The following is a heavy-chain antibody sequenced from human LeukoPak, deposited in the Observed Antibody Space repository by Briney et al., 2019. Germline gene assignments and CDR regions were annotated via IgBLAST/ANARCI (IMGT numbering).Heavy chain of an antibody. Sequence: GGSLRLSCAASGFSIKNYWMHWVRQAPGKGLVWVSQINGDGSSITYVDSVKGRFTISRDDARNTVYLQMNSLRAEDTAVYYCAKGTVIVVLDAYWGQGTLVTVSS. J-gene: IGHJ4*02. CDR2: INGDGSSI. V-gene: IGHV3-74*01. CDR3: AKGTVIVVLDAY. CDR1: GFSIKNYW. D-gene: IGHD3-22*01.